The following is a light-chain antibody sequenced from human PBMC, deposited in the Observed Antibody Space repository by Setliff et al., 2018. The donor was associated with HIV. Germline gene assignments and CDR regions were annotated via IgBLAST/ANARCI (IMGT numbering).Light chain of an antibody. CDR1: IDPYNS. J-gene: IGLJ1*01. CDR2: EVS. CDR3: SSYTSSGAPSYG. V-gene: IGLV2-14*01. Sequence: QSALTQPASVSGSPGQSITVSCTDIDPYNSVSWYQQLPGKAPKLILYEVSVRPSGISHRFAGSKSDNTASLTISGLEAEDEGSYYCSSYTSSGAPSYGFGTGTKVTVL.